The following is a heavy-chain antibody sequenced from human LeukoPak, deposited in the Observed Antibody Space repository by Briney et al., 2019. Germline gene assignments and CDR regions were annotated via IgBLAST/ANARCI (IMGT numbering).Heavy chain of an antibody. CDR1: GYTFTGYY. J-gene: IGHJ3*02. CDR2: MNPNSGNT. V-gene: IGHV1-8*02. CDR3: ASPHYALYAFDI. D-gene: IGHD2-2*01. Sequence: ASVKVSCKASGYTFTGYYMHWVRQATGQGLEWMGWMNPNSGNTGYAQKFQGRVTMTRNTSISTAYMELSSLRSEDTAVYYCASPHYALYAFDIWGQGTMVTVSS.